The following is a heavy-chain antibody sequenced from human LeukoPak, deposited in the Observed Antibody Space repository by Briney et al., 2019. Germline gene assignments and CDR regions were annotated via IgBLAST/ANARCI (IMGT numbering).Heavy chain of an antibody. Sequence: GGSLRLSCAASGFTFSSYSMNWVRQAPGKGLEWVSSISSSSSYIYYADSVKGRFTISRDNAKNSLYLQMNSLRAEDTAVYYCAKDCSYGDYCFDYWGQGTLVTVSS. D-gene: IGHD4-17*01. CDR1: GFTFSSYS. J-gene: IGHJ4*02. V-gene: IGHV3-21*04. CDR2: ISSSSSYI. CDR3: AKDCSYGDYCFDY.